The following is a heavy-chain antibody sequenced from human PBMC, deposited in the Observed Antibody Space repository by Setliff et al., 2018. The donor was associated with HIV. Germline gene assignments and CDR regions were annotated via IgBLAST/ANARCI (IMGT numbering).Heavy chain of an antibody. D-gene: IGHD3-16*01. J-gene: IGHJ4*02. V-gene: IGHV3-7*03. CDR1: GFTSSSYW. CDR3: ARGETYAHWPKGDY. Sequence: GGSLRLSCEGFGFTSSSYWMGWVRQAPGKGLEWVANIRQDGSEKYYGDSVKGRFTISRDNTRNSLFLQMNSLRAEDTAVYYCARGETYAHWPKGDYWGQGTLVTVSS. CDR2: IRQDGSEK.